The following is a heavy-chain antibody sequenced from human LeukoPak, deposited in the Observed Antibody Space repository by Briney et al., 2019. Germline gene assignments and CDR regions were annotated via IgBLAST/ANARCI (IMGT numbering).Heavy chain of an antibody. Sequence: SETLSLTCTVSGGSISSSSYYWGWIRQPPGKGLEWIGEINHSGSTNYNPSLKSRVTISVDTSKNQFSLKLSSVTAADTAVYYCARDRREPAGPEYYYYYMDVWGKGTTVTVSS. J-gene: IGHJ6*03. CDR2: INHSGST. D-gene: IGHD1-14*01. V-gene: IGHV4-39*07. CDR3: ARDRREPAGPEYYYYYMDV. CDR1: GGSISSSSYY.